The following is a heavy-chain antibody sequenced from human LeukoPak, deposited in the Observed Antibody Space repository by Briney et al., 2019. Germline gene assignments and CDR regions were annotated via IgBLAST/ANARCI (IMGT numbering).Heavy chain of an antibody. D-gene: IGHD6-6*01. CDR3: ARQGYSSSSGGQVFSGMDV. V-gene: IGHV4-39*01. CDR2: IYYSGIT. J-gene: IGHJ6*02. Sequence: TPETLSLTCTVSGDSIRSSSYYWGWIRQPPGKGLEWIGSIYYSGITYDNPSLKSRVTISVDTSKNQFSLKLSSVTAADTAVYYCARQGYSSSSGGQVFSGMDVWGQGTTVAVCS. CDR1: GDSIRSSSYY.